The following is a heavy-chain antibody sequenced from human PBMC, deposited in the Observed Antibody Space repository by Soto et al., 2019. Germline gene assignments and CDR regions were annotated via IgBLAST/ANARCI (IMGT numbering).Heavy chain of an antibody. V-gene: IGHV4-4*02. CDR2: IYHSGST. D-gene: IGHD6-19*01. J-gene: IGHJ6*02. CDR3: ARDAKDFSSGWTYYYYYYGMDV. CDR1: GGSISSSNW. Sequence: SETLSLTCAVSGGSISSSNWWSWVRQPPGKGLEWIGEIYHSGSTNYNPSLKSRVTISVDKSKNQFSLKLSSVTAAGTAVYYCARDAKDFSSGWTYYYYYYGMDVWGQGTTVTVSS.